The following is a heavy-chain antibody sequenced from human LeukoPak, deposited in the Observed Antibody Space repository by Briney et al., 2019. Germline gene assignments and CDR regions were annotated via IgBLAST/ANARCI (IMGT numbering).Heavy chain of an antibody. Sequence: PSETLSLTCAVYGGSFSGYYWSWIRQPPGKGLEWIGEINHSGSTNYNPSLKSRVTISVDTSKNQFSLKLSSVTAAATAVYYCARGRHGSAYYFDYWGQGTLVTVSS. CDR1: GGSFSGYY. D-gene: IGHD2-15*01. CDR2: INHSGST. V-gene: IGHV4-34*01. J-gene: IGHJ4*02. CDR3: ARGRHGSAYYFDY.